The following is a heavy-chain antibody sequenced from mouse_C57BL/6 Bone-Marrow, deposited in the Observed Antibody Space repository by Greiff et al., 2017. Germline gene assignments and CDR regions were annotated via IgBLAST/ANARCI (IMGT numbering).Heavy chain of an antibody. Sequence: EVMLVESGGDIVKPGGSLKLSCAASGFTFSSYGMSWVRQTPDKRLEWVATISSGGSYTYYPDSVKGRFTISRDNAKNTLYLQMSSLKSEDTAMYYCARWGLLYYFDYWGQGTTLTVSS. V-gene: IGHV5-6*02. J-gene: IGHJ2*01. CDR1: GFTFSSYG. CDR2: ISSGGSYT. CDR3: ARWGLLYYFDY. D-gene: IGHD2-3*01.